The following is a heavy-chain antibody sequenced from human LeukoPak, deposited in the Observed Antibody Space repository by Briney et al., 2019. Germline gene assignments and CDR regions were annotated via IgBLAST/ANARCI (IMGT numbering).Heavy chain of an antibody. CDR1: GYTFTGYY. D-gene: IGHD3-22*01. V-gene: IGHV1-2*02. CDR3: AREANYYDSSGYYYAPNWFDP. J-gene: IGHJ5*02. CDR2: INPNSGGT. Sequence: ASVKVSCKASGYTFTGYYMHWVRQAPGQGLEWMGWINPNSGGTNYAQKFQGRVTMTRDTSISTAYMELSRLRSDDTAVYYCAREANYYDSSGYYYAPNWFDPWGQGTLVTVSS.